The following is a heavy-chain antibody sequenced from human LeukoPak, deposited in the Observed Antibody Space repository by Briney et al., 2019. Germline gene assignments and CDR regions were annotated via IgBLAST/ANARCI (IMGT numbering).Heavy chain of an antibody. CDR3: ARDLGYCTNGVCHTRFDY. J-gene: IGHJ4*02. D-gene: IGHD2-8*01. V-gene: IGHV3-48*02. Sequence: GGSLRLSCAASGFTFSTCSMNWVRQAPGKGLEWNSYISSSSSTIYYADSVKGRFTISRDNAKNSLYLRMNSLRDEDTAVYYCARDLGYCTNGVCHTRFDYWGQGTLVAVSS. CDR1: GFTFSTCS. CDR2: ISSSSSTI.